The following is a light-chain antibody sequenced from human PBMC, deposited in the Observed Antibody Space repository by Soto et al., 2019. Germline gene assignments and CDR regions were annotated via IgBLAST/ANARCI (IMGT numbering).Light chain of an antibody. CDR3: LLYYGAAHV. J-gene: IGLJ1*01. CDR1: TGAVISGNY. V-gene: IGLV7-43*01. CDR2: GTT. Sequence: QAVVTQEPSLTVSPGGTVTLTCASSTGAVISGNYPNWFQQKPGQAPRALIYGTTNKHSWTPARFSGSLLGGKAALTLSGVQPEDEAEYYCLLYYGAAHVFGTGTKLTVL.